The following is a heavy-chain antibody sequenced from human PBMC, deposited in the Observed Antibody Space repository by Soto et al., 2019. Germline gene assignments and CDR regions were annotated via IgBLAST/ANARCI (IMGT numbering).Heavy chain of an antibody. CDR2: IKQDGSEK. CDR3: ASFSSGWYKYYYYYGMDV. J-gene: IGHJ6*02. V-gene: IGHV3-7*03. CDR1: GFTFSSYW. D-gene: IGHD6-19*01. Sequence: GGSLRLSCAASGFTFSSYWMSWVRQAPGKGLEWVANIKQDGSEKYYVDSVRGRFTISRDNAKNSLYLQMNSLRAEDTAVYYCASFSSGWYKYYYYYGMDVWGQGTTVTVSS.